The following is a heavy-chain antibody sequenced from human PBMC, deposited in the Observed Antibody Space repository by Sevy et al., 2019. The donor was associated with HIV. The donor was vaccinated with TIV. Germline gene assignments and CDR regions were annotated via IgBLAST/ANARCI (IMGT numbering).Heavy chain of an antibody. V-gene: IGHV3-15*01. D-gene: IGHD1-26*01. Sequence: GGSLILSCAASGFSFTNAWMSWVRQAPGKGLEWVGRIKSKTDGGTRDFAAPVKGRFAISRDDSKSTFYLQMDSLKTEDTGVYYCTAGVGTSDCDYWGQGILVTVSS. CDR3: TAGVGTSDCDY. J-gene: IGHJ4*02. CDR2: IKSKTDGGTR. CDR1: GFSFTNAW.